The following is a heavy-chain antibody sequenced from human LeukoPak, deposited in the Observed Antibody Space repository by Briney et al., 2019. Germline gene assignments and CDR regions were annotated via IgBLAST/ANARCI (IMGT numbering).Heavy chain of an antibody. V-gene: IGHV4-39*01. D-gene: IGHD6-25*01. CDR2: ISYSGTT. Sequence: SETLSLTCTVSGGSISTSSYCWGWIRQPPGKGLEWIGSISYSGTTYYNPSLKSRVTISVDTSNNQFSLRLTSVTAADTAVYFCARHPSSAWRADYWGHGTLVTVSS. CDR1: GGSISTSSYC. CDR3: ARHPSSAWRADY. J-gene: IGHJ4*01.